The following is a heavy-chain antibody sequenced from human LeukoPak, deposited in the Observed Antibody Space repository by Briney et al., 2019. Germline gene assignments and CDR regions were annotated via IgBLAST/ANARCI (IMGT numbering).Heavy chain of an antibody. CDR1: GFTFSSYA. D-gene: IGHD3-16*02. Sequence: GRSLRLSCAASGFTFSSYAMSWVRQAPGKGLEWVSAISGSGGSTYYADSVKGRFTISRDNSKNTLYLQMNSLRAEDTAVYYCAKDEDDYVWGSYHLFDYWGQGTLVTVSS. CDR2: ISGSGGST. V-gene: IGHV3-23*01. J-gene: IGHJ4*02. CDR3: AKDEDDYVWGSYHLFDY.